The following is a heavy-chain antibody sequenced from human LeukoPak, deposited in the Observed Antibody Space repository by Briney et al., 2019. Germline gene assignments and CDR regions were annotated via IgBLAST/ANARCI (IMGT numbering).Heavy chain of an antibody. CDR3: ARARVSGYCSGGSCYYFDY. Sequence: PGGSLRLSCAASGFTFSSYDMHWVRQATGRGLEWVSAIGTAGDTYYPGSVKGRFTISRENAKNSLYLQMNSQRAGDTAVYYCARARVSGYCSGGSCYYFDYWGQGTLVTISS. V-gene: IGHV3-13*01. J-gene: IGHJ4*02. CDR1: GFTFSSYD. CDR2: IGTAGDT. D-gene: IGHD2-15*01.